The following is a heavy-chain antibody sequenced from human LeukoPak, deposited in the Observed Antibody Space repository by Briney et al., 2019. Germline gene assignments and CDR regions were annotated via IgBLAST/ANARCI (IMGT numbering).Heavy chain of an antibody. CDR2: ISYDESDK. Sequence: GGSLRLSCAASGFTFSNYGRHGVRQAPGKGLEWVAVISYDESDKYYADSVKGRFTISRDNSKNTLYLQMNSLRPEDTAVYYCAKGVVAATNAAYYGMDVWGQGTTVTVSS. J-gene: IGHJ6*02. CDR3: AKGVVAATNAAYYGMDV. CDR1: GFTFSNYG. V-gene: IGHV3-30*18. D-gene: IGHD2-15*01.